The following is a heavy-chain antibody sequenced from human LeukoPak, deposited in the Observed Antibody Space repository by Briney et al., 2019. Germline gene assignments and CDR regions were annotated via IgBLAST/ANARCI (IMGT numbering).Heavy chain of an antibody. Sequence: GGSLRLSCAASGFTFSDYYMSWIRQAPGKGLEWLSYISGSTSYTDYADSVKGRFTISRDNAKKALYLQMNSLRAEDTAVYYCARYVAGLKKALDSWGQGTLVTVSS. CDR1: GFTFSDYY. V-gene: IGHV3-11*06. CDR3: ARYVAGLKKALDS. J-gene: IGHJ4*02. D-gene: IGHD6-19*01. CDR2: ISGSTSYT.